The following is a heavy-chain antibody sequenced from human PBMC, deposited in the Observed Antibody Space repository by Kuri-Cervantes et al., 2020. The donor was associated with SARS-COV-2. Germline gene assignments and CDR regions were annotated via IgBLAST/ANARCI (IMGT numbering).Heavy chain of an antibody. CDR2: IIPIFGTA. V-gene: IGHV1-69*06. CDR3: ARETIVVVPAAPTENWFDP. J-gene: IGHJ5*02. Sequence: SVKVSCKASGGTFSSYTISWVRQAPGQGLEWMGGIIPIFGTANYAQKFQGRVTITADKSTSTAYMELSSLRSEDTAVYYCARETIVVVPAAPTENWFDPWGQGTLVTVSS. CDR1: GGTFSSYT. D-gene: IGHD2-2*01.